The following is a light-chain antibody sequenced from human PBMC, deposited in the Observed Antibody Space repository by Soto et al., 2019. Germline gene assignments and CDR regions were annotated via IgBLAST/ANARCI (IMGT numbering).Light chain of an antibody. CDR1: SSDVGGYNY. CDR3: SSYTSGSVTAAI. CDR2: DVS. Sequence: QSVLTQPASVSGSPGQSITISCTGTSSDVGGYNYVSWYQQHPGTAPKLMIYDVSNRPSGVSNRFSRSKSGNTASLTISGLQAEDEADYYCSSYTSGSVTAAIFGAGTKVPVI. V-gene: IGLV2-14*01. J-gene: IGLJ1*01.